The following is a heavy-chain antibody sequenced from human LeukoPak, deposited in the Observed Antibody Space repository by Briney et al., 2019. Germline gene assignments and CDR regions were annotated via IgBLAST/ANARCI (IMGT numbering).Heavy chain of an antibody. CDR2: IYYSGST. CDR3: ARATSKSGYYHY. Sequence: SETLSLTCTVSGGSISSYYWSWFRQPPGKGLEWIGYIYYSGSTNYNHSLKSRVTISVDTSKNQFSLKLSSVTAADTAVYYCARATSKSGYYHYWGQGTLVTVSS. D-gene: IGHD3-22*01. CDR1: GGSISSYY. V-gene: IGHV4-59*01. J-gene: IGHJ4*02.